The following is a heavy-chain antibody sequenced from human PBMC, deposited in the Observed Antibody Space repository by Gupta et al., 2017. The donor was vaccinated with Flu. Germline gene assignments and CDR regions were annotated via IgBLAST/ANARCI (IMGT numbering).Heavy chain of an antibody. D-gene: IGHD4-17*01. CDR3: AADYGGDDFYVDY. CDR1: GGTFSNHA. J-gene: IGHJ4*02. Sequence: ASGGTFSNHAVTWVRQAPGQGLQWMGGIIPMFGTTFYAEKFQGRLTITADESTSTAYMELHSLRSDDTAVYYCAADYGGDDFYVDYWGQGTLVTVSS. CDR2: IIPMFGTT. V-gene: IGHV1-69*01.